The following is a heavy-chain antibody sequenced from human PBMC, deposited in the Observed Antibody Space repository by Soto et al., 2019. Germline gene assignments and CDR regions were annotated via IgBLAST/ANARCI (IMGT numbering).Heavy chain of an antibody. D-gene: IGHD3-10*01. V-gene: IGHV3-48*03. Sequence: EVLLVESGGVLVQPGGSLRLSCAASGFTFTSYEVNWFRQAPGKGLEWVSYISSSGRTIYYADSVKGRFTISRDNAKNSLYLQMNSLRAEDTALYYCARGDGALYWGQGTLVTVSS. CDR3: ARGDGALY. CDR1: GFTFTSYE. J-gene: IGHJ4*02. CDR2: ISSSGRTI.